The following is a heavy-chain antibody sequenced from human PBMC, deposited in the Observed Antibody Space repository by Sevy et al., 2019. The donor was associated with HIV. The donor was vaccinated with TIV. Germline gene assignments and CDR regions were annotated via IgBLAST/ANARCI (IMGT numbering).Heavy chain of an antibody. J-gene: IGHJ4*02. CDR2: ISQSGGTT. Sequence: GGSLRLSCAASGFIFSSYEMSWARQAPGKGLEWVSPISQSGGTTYYSHSVKGRFTISRDNAKNSLYLQMNSLRAEDTAIYYCARDLPPSATTVAHFDYWGQGTLVTVSS. V-gene: IGHV3-48*03. CDR3: ARDLPPSATTVAHFDY. D-gene: IGHD4-17*01. CDR1: GFIFSSYE.